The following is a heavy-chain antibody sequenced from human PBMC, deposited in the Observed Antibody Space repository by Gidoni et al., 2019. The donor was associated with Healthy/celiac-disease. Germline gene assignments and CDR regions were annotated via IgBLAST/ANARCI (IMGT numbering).Heavy chain of an antibody. CDR1: GGTFSSYA. D-gene: IGHD6-13*01. J-gene: IGHJ4*02. CDR2: IIPIFGTA. Sequence: QVQLVQSGAEVKTPGSSVKVSCKASGGTFSSYAISWVRQAPGQGLEWMGGIIPIFGTANYAQKFQGRVTITADESTSTAYMELSSLRSEDTAVYYCARDKPVGIAAAGKGLDYWGQGTLVTVSS. CDR3: ARDKPVGIAAAGKGLDY. V-gene: IGHV1-69*01.